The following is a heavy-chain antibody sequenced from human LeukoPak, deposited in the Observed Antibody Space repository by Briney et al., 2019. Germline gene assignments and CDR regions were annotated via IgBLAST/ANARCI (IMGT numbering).Heavy chain of an antibody. D-gene: IGHD1-1*01. CDR2: INPNSGDT. Sequence: ASVKVSCKASGYTFTGYYMHWVRQAPGQGLEWMGWINPNSGDTNYAQKFQGRVTMTRDTSTNTAYMELSRLRSDDTAVYYCSSQGLGSWNQIRRYYYYYYGMDVWGEGTTVTVSS. CDR1: GYTFTGYY. J-gene: IGHJ6*04. CDR3: SSQGLGSWNQIRRYYYYYYGMDV. V-gene: IGHV1-2*02.